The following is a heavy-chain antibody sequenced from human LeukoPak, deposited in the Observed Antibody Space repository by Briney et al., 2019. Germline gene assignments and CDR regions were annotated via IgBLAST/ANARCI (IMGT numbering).Heavy chain of an antibody. CDR3: ARGYSGYYYYMDV. Sequence: GASVKVSCKASGYTFISYYIHWVRQAPGQGLEWMGIINPSGGSTSYAQKFQGRVSMTRDTSTSTVYMKLSSLRSEDTAVYYCARGYSGYYYYMDVWGKGTTVTVSS. CDR2: INPSGGST. V-gene: IGHV1-46*01. CDR1: GYTFISYY. D-gene: IGHD5-12*01. J-gene: IGHJ6*03.